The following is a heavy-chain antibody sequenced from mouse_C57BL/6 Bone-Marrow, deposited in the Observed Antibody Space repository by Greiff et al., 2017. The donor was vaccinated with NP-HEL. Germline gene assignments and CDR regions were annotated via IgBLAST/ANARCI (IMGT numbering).Heavy chain of an antibody. CDR3: ARDGELRGFAY. Sequence: QVQLQQPGAELVKPGASVKLSCKASGYTFTSYWMHWVKQRPGQGLEWIGMIHPNSGSTNYNEKFKSKATLTVDKSSSTAYMQLSSLTSEDSAVYYCARDGELRGFAYWGQGTLVTVSA. D-gene: IGHD1-1*01. V-gene: IGHV1-64*01. CDR1: GYTFTSYW. CDR2: IHPNSGST. J-gene: IGHJ3*01.